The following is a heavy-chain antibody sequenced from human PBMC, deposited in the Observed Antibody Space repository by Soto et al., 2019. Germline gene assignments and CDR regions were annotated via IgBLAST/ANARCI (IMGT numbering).Heavy chain of an antibody. CDR2: ISTYSGLT. CDR3: ARGALGYDSRGYYFDY. J-gene: IGHJ4*02. CDR1: GYTFTTYG. V-gene: IGHV1-18*01. D-gene: IGHD3-22*01. Sequence: ASVKVSCKASGYTFTTYGIAWVRQAPGQGFEWMGWISTYSGLTKYAEKFQGRVTMTTDTSTSTADMELKTLRSDDTAVYFCARGALGYDSRGYYFDYWGQGTLVTVPS.